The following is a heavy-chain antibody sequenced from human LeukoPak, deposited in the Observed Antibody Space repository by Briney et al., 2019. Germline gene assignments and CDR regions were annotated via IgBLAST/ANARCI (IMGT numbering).Heavy chain of an antibody. V-gene: IGHV3-49*04. Sequence: QPGRSLRLSCTTSGFNFGDHAMTWVRQAPGKGLQWIGFIRSKLYGGSADYAASVKGRFYMSRDDSTRIVYLEMSSLRTDDTAVYFCARGGSDYNNYAYPYWGQGTLVTVSS. CDR1: GFNFGDHA. CDR2: IRSKLYGGSA. J-gene: IGHJ4*02. D-gene: IGHD4-11*01. CDR3: ARGGSDYNNYAYPY.